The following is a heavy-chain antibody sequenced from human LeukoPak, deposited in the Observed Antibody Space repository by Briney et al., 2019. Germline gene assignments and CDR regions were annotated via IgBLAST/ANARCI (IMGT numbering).Heavy chain of an antibody. J-gene: IGHJ5*02. V-gene: IGHV1-46*01. CDR3: ARDSSSSSLADA. CDR2: INPSGGGT. CDR1: GYTFTNYY. Sequence: ASVKVSCTASGYTFTNYYIHWVRHAHGQGLEWMGIINPSGGGTSYAQKFQGRLTMTRDTPTSTVYMELTSLRSEDTAAYYCARDSSSSSLADAWGQGSLVTVSS. D-gene: IGHD2-2*01.